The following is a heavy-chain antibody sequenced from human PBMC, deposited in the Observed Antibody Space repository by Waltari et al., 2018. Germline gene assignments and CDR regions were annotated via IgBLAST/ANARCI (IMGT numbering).Heavy chain of an antibody. CDR1: GYTFTNYD. J-gene: IGHJ4*02. V-gene: IGHV1-8*01. D-gene: IGHD1-26*01. CDR3: ARGTYIVGYDY. Sequence: QVRLVQSGAEVKKPGASVKVSCKASGYTFTNYDINWVRQVSGQGLEWMGWMNPSSGDTGFAKNFRGRVAMTRDTSTGTADMELRGLTSADTAFYYCARGTYIVGYDYWGQGTPVTVSA. CDR2: MNPSSGDT.